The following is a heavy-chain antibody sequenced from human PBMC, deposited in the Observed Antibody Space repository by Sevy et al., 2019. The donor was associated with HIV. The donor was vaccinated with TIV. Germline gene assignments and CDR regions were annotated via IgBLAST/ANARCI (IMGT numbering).Heavy chain of an antibody. V-gene: IGHV3-33*01. J-gene: IGHJ4*02. CDR1: GFTFSSYG. CDR2: IWFDGSNT. D-gene: IGHD4-17*01. CDR3: ARDLEFYDYGAYGPSFMPDY. Sequence: GGPLRLSCAASGFTFSSYGMHWVRQAPGKGLEWVAVIWFDGSNTFYADSVKGRFTISRDIAKNTLHLQMNSLRAEDTAVYYCARDLEFYDYGAYGPSFMPDYWGQGTLVTVSS.